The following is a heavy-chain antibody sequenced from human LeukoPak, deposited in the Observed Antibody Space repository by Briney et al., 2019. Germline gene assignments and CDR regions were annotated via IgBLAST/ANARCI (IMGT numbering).Heavy chain of an antibody. J-gene: IGHJ4*02. CDR2: TNAGNGNT. CDR3: ARGDIVVVVAATGRPLDY. V-gene: IGHV1-3*01. CDR1: GYTFTSYA. D-gene: IGHD2-15*01. Sequence: ASVKVSCKASGYTFTSYAMHWVRQAPGQRLEWMGWTNAGNGNTKYSQKFQGRVTITRDTSASTAYMELSSLRSEDTAVYYCARGDIVVVVAATGRPLDYWGQGTLVTVSS.